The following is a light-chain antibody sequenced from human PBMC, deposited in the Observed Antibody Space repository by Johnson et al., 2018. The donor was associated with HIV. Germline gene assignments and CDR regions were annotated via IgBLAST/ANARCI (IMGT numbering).Light chain of an antibody. Sequence: SAAPGQKVTISCSGSSSNIGNNYVSWYQQLPGTAPKLLIYDNNKRPSGIPDRFSGSKSGTSATLGITGLQTGDEADYYCGTWDSSLSAGYVFGTGTKVTVL. J-gene: IGLJ1*01. CDR2: DNN. CDR3: GTWDSSLSAGYV. CDR1: SSNIGNNY. V-gene: IGLV1-51*01.